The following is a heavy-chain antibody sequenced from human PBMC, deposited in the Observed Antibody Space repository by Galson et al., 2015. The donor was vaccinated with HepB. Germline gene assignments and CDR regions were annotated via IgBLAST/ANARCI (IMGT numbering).Heavy chain of an antibody. Sequence: CAISGDSVSSNSAAWNWIRQSPSRGLEWLGRTYYRSKWYNDYAVSVKSRITINPDTSKNQFSLQLNSVTPEDTAVYHCARDPLGMARYYYGMDVWGQGTTVTVSS. CDR3: ARDPLGMARYYYGMDV. J-gene: IGHJ6*02. D-gene: IGHD7-27*01. V-gene: IGHV6-1*01. CDR1: GDSVSSNSAA. CDR2: TYYRSKWYN.